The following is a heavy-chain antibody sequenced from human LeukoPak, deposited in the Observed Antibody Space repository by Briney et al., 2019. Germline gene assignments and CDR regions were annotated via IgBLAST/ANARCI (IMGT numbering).Heavy chain of an antibody. CDR1: AGSISSSDYY. Sequence: RPSETLSLTCTVSAGSISSSDYYWGWIRQSPGKGLEWIGRISYSGNTYYNPSLKSRVTISVDTSKNHFSLRLSSVTAADTAVYYCARLTHSYYSDTSGYHPYYYMDVWGKGTRVTVSS. V-gene: IGHV4-39*02. CDR3: ARLTHSYYSDTSGYHPYYYMDV. CDR2: ISYSGNT. D-gene: IGHD3-22*01. J-gene: IGHJ6*03.